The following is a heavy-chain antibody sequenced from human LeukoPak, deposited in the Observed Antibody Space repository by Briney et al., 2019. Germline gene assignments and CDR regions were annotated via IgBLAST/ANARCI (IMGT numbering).Heavy chain of an antibody. CDR1: GGSISSGGYY. J-gene: IGHJ4*02. Sequence: KASETLSLTCTVSGGSISSGGYYWSWIRQHPGKGLEWIGYIYYSGSTYYNPSLKSRVTISVDTSKNQFSLKLSSVTAAGTAVYYCAREVEGAFTPTANEDILTGYSSYYFDYWGQGTLVTVSS. CDR2: IYYSGST. D-gene: IGHD3-9*01. CDR3: AREVEGAFTPTANEDILTGYSSYYFDY. V-gene: IGHV4-31*03.